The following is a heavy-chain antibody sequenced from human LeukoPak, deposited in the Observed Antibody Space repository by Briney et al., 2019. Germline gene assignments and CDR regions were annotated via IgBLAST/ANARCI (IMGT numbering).Heavy chain of an antibody. CDR2: ISASSDST. Sequence: GGSLRLSCAASGCTFNNYVMSWVRQAPGKGLEWVSAISASSDSTYYADSVKGRFTVSRDNSRNTLYLQMNSLRADDTAVYYCAKDLGIGGSGFRGQGTLVTVSS. CDR3: AKDLGIGGSGF. CDR1: GCTFNNYV. J-gene: IGHJ4*02. D-gene: IGHD3-10*01. V-gene: IGHV3-23*01.